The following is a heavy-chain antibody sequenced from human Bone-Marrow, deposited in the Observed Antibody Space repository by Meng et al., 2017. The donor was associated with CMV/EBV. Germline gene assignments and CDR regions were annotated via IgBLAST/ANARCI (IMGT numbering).Heavy chain of an antibody. D-gene: IGHD3-22*01. J-gene: IGHJ3*02. V-gene: IGHV4-31*11. Sequence: SETLSLTCAVYGGSFSGYYWSWIRQHPGKGLEWIGYIYYSGSTYYNPSLKSRVTISVDTSKNQFSLKLSSVTAADTAVYYCAREVNTMIGVGNDAFVIWGPGKMVNVSS. CDR1: GGSFSGYY. CDR3: AREVNTMIGVGNDAFVI. CDR2: IYYSGST.